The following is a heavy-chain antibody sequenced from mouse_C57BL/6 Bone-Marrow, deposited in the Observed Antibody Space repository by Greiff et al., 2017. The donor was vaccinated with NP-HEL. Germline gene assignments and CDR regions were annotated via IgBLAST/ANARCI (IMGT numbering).Heavy chain of an antibody. CDR1: GFTFSSYA. CDR3: ARGPDY. CDR2: ISDGGSYT. Sequence: EVQLVEPGGGLVKPGGSLKLSCAASGFTFSSYAKSWVRQTPEKRLEWVATISDGGSYTYYPDNVKGRFTISRDNAKNNLYLQMSHLKSEDTARYYCARGPDYWGQGTTLTVSS. V-gene: IGHV5-4*01. J-gene: IGHJ2*01.